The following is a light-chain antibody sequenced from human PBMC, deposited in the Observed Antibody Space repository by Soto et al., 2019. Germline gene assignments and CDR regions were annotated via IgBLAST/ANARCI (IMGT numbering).Light chain of an antibody. CDR1: SSDVGRYNY. V-gene: IGLV2-8*01. J-gene: IGLJ2*01. Sequence: QSALTQPPSASGSPGQSVTISCTGTSSDVGRYNYVSWYQQHPGKAPKLIIYEVNKRLSGVPDRSSGSKSGNTASLTVSGLQADDEAVYHCSSYTGSNNLVLFGGGTKLTVL. CDR3: SSYTGSNNLVL. CDR2: EVN.